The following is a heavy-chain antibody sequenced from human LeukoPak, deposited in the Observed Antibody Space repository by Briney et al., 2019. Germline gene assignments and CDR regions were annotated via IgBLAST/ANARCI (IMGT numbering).Heavy chain of an antibody. V-gene: IGHV3-43*02. D-gene: IGHD1-26*01. CDR1: GFTFDAYA. J-gene: IGHJ6*02. CDR2: INKDGSAT. Sequence: GGSLRLSCEASGFTFDAYAMHWVRQAPGKGLEWVSLINKDGSATYYADSVKGRFTISRDNSKNSLYLQMNSLRSEDTALYYCATWAFYHSLDVWVQGTTVTVSS. CDR3: ATWAFYHSLDV.